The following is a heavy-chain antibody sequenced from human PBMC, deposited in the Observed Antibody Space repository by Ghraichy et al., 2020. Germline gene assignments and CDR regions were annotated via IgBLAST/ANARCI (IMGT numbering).Heavy chain of an antibody. D-gene: IGHD6-19*01. CDR2: IYYSGST. V-gene: IGHV4-39*01. CDR1: GGSISSSSYY. CDR3: ARHPHVGWYLRYFDL. Sequence: SETLSLTCTVSGGSISSSSYYWGWIRQPPGKGLEWIGSIYYSGSTYYNPSLKSRVTISVDTSKNQFSLKLSSVTAADTAVYYCARHPHVGWYLRYFDLWGRGTLVTVSS. J-gene: IGHJ2*01.